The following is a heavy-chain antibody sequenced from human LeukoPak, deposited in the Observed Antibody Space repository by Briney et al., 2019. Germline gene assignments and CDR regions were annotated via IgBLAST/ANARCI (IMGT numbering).Heavy chain of an antibody. D-gene: IGHD4/OR15-4a*01. CDR2: LYSGGAT. CDR1: GFTAKDNF. CDR3: TRDSANYHFAY. Sequence: GGSLRLSCAASGFTAKDNFMSWVRQAPGKGLEWVSVLYSGGATYYADSVKGRFTISRDNSKNIVFLQMNDLGTEDTAFYYCTRDSANYHFAYWGQGALVTVSS. V-gene: IGHV3-66*01. J-gene: IGHJ4*02.